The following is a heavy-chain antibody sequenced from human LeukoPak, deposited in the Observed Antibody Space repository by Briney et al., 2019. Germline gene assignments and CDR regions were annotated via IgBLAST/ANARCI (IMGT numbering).Heavy chain of an antibody. Sequence: GGSLRLSCVASGFTFSNQAMTWVRQTPGKGLEWVSTISVTGDTTYYADSVKGRFTVSRDNSKNTLYLQMNSLRAEDTAVYYCAKMSKSGRNDYWGQGTLVTVSS. CDR2: ISVTGDTT. CDR1: GFTFSNQA. J-gene: IGHJ4*02. D-gene: IGHD3-3*01. V-gene: IGHV3-23*01. CDR3: AKMSKSGRNDY.